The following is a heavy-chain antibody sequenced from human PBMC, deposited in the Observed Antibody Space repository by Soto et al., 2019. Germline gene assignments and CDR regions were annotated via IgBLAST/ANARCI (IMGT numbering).Heavy chain of an antibody. V-gene: IGHV3-30*18. CDR1: GFTFSSYG. J-gene: IGHJ5*02. D-gene: IGHD6-13*01. CDR2: ISYDGSNK. Sequence: HGGSLRLSCAASGFTFSSYGMHWVRQAPGKGLEWVAVISYDGSNKYYADSVKGRFTISRDNSKNTLYLQMNSLRAEDTAVYYCAKDREDIAASPNWFDPWGQGTLVTVSS. CDR3: AKDREDIAASPNWFDP.